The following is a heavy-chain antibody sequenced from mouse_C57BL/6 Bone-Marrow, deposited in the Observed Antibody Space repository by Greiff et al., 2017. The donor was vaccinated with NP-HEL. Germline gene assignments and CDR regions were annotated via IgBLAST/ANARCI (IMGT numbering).Heavy chain of an antibody. D-gene: IGHD1-1*01. J-gene: IGHJ3*01. CDR3: ARAKVYYYGSSLAWFAY. CDR2: ISDGGSYT. CDR1: GFTFSSYA. V-gene: IGHV5-4*03. Sequence: EVNVVESGGGLVKPGGSLKLSCAASGFTFSSYAMSWVRQTPEKRLEWVATISDGGSYTYYPDNVKGRFTISRDNAKNNLYLQMSHLKSEDTAMYYCARAKVYYYGSSLAWFAYWGQGTLVTVSA.